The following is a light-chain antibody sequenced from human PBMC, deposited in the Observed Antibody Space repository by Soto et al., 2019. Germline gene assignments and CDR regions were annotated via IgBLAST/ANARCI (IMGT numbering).Light chain of an antibody. V-gene: IGLV2-14*01. CDR2: DVS. J-gene: IGLJ2*01. Sequence: QSVLPQPASVSGSPGQSITISCTGTTSDVGGYNYVSWYQQHPGKDPKLMIYDVSNRPSGVSNRFSGSKSGNTASLTISWLQAEDEADYYCSSYTSSSTPVVFGGGTQLTVL. CDR1: TSDVGGYNY. CDR3: SSYTSSSTPVV.